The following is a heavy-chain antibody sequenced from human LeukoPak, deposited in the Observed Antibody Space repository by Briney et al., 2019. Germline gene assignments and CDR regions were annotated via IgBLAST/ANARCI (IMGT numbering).Heavy chain of an antibody. CDR3: ARVTAAGTWAFDI. CDR1: GYTFTGYY. J-gene: IGHJ3*02. CDR2: INPNSGGT. V-gene: IGHV1-2*02. Sequence: ASVKVSCKASGYTFTGYYMHWVRQAPGQGLEWMGWINPNSGGTNYAQKFQGRVTMTRDTSISTAHMELSRLRSEDTAVYYCARVTAAGTWAFDIWGQGTTVTVSS. D-gene: IGHD6-13*01.